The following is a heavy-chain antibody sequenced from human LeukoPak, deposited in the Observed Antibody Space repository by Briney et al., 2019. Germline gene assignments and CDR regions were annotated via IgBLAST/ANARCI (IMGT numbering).Heavy chain of an antibody. CDR2: INHSGST. V-gene: IGHV4-34*01. CDR1: GGSFSGYY. J-gene: IGHJ3*02. Sequence: SETLSLTCAVYGGSFSGYYWSWIRQPPGKGLEWIGEINHSGSTNYNPSLKSRVTISVDTSKNQSPLKLNSVTAADTAFYYCARIAGYYDSNGYYYYLGFDIWGQGTMVTVSS. D-gene: IGHD3-22*01. CDR3: ARIAGYYDSNGYYYYLGFDI.